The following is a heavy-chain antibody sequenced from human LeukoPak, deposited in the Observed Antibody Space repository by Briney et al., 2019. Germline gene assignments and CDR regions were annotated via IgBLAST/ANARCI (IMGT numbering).Heavy chain of an antibody. J-gene: IGHJ4*02. V-gene: IGHV1-2*06. Sequence: ASVKVSCKASGYTFTGYYMHWVRQAPGQGLEWMGRINPNSGGTNYAQKFQGRVTMTRDTSISTAYMELSRLRSEDTAVYYCARGMGMVTLDFDYWGQGTLVAVSS. D-gene: IGHD2-21*02. CDR3: ARGMGMVTLDFDY. CDR2: INPNSGGT. CDR1: GYTFTGYY.